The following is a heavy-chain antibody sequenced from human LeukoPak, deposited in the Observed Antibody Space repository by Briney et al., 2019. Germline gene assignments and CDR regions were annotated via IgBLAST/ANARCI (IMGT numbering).Heavy chain of an antibody. J-gene: IGHJ4*02. V-gene: IGHV1-18*01. CDR1: GYTFTSYG. Sequence: ASVKVSCKASGYTFTSYGISWVRQAPGQGLEWMGWISAYNGNTNYAQKLQGRVTMTTDTSTSTAYMELRGLRSDDTAVYYCARPYYDFWSGYYHYWGQGTLVTVSS. D-gene: IGHD3-3*01. CDR2: ISAYNGNT. CDR3: ARPYYDFWSGYYHY.